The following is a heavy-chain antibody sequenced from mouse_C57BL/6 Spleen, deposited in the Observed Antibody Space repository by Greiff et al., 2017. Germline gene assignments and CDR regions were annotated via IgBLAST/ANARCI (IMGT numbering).Heavy chain of an antibody. V-gene: IGHV14-2*01. CDR2: IDPEDGAT. D-gene: IGHD2-9*01. CDR3: SRGAAYYGYPAWFAY. J-gene: IGHJ3*01. Sequence: EVQLQQSGAELVKPGASVKLSCTASGFHIKDYYMHWVKQRTEQGLEWIGRIDPEDGATKYAPNFQGKATITADTSSNTAYLQLSSLTSGDTAVYYCSRGAAYYGYPAWFAYWGQGTLVTVSA. CDR1: GFHIKDYY.